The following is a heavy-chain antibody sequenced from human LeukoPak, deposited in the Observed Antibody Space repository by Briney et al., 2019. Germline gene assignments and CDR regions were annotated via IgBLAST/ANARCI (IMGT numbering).Heavy chain of an antibody. CDR1: GYTFTGYY. CDR2: INPNSGGT. D-gene: IGHD1-26*01. Sequence: PLASVKVSCKASGYTFTGYYMHWVRQAPGQGLEWMGWINPNSGGTNYAQKFQGRVTMTRDTSISTAYMELSRLRSDDTAVYYCAPSGSRGWSYYFDYWGQGTLVTVSS. CDR3: APSGSRGWSYYFDY. V-gene: IGHV1-2*02. J-gene: IGHJ4*02.